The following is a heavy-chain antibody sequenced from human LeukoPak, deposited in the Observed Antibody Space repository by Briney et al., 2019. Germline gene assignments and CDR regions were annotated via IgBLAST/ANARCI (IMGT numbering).Heavy chain of an antibody. Sequence: ASVKVSCKASGYTFTGYYMHWVRQAPGQGLEWMGWINPNSGGTNYAQKFQGRVTMTRDTSISTAYMELSRLRSDDTAVYYCARDPNYYDSSGPPDYWGQGTLDTVSS. D-gene: IGHD3-22*01. CDR2: INPNSGGT. CDR3: ARDPNYYDSSGPPDY. CDR1: GYTFTGYY. V-gene: IGHV1-2*02. J-gene: IGHJ4*02.